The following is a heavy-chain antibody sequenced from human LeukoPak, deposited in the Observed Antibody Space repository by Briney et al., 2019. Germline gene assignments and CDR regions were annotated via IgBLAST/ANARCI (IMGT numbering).Heavy chain of an antibody. D-gene: IGHD2-15*01. CDR1: GGSISSYY. V-gene: IGHV4-59*08. J-gene: IGHJ4*02. CDR3: ASKVAYCSGGSCYGYFDY. CDR2: IYYSGST. Sequence: SETLSLTCTVSGGSISSYYWSWIRQPPGKGLEWIGYIYYSGSTNYNPSLKSRVTISVDTSKNQFSLKLSSVTAADTAMYYCASKVAYCSGGSCYGYFDYWGRGTLVTVSS.